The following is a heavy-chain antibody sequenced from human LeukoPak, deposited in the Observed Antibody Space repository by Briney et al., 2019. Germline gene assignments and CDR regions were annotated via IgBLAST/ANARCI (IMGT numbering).Heavy chain of an antibody. D-gene: IGHD2-15*01. J-gene: IGHJ4*02. CDR1: GGSVSSSNW. CDR2: IFHSGST. Sequence: SETLSLTCAVSGGSVSSSNWWSWVRQPPGKGLEWIGEIFHSGSTNYNPSPKSRVTISVDKSKNQFSLYLTSVTAADTAVFFCARAYSGRSCYDYWGQGTLVTVSS. V-gene: IGHV4-4*02. CDR3: ARAYSGRSCYDY.